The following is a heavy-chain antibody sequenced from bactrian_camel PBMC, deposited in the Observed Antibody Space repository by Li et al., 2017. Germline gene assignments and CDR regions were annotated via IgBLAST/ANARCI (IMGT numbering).Heavy chain of an antibody. J-gene: IGHJ4*01. Sequence: VQLVESGGGSVQPGGSLILSCRVSGFTAGGRCMGWFRQAPGKERKGVAAIDSDGSTSYADSVKGRFTISQDNAKNTLYLQMNSLKPEDTAMYYCAAGGGNGAFCYTGERSMDYWGQGTRVTVS. CDR1: GFTAGGRC. CDR3: AAGGGNGAFCYTGERSMDY. D-gene: IGHD2*01. CDR2: IDSDGST. V-gene: IGHV3S26*01.